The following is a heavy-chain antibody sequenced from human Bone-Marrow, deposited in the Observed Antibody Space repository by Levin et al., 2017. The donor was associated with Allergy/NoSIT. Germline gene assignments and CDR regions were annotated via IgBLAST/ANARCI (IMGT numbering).Heavy chain of an antibody. D-gene: IGHD1-20*01. Sequence: GGSLRLSCKASGGSFSNYALNWVRQAPGQGLEWMGRIIPMLGKINYAQKFQGRVTVTADKSTSTAYMELSSLRSADTAVYYCARGDLGILTGFSITDWGQGTLVIVSS. CDR3: ARGDLGILTGFSITD. V-gene: IGHV1-69*04. CDR2: IIPMLGKI. J-gene: IGHJ4*02. CDR1: GGSFSNYA.